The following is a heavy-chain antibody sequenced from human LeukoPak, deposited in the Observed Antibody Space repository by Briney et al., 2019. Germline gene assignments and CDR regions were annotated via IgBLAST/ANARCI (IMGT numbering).Heavy chain of an antibody. V-gene: IGHV3-21*01. D-gene: IGHD2-15*01. Sequence: VSLRLSGAAPGFSFSSNSMNWLRQAPGKGLKWVSSISDGSTYIFNAEAMQGRLIQSRDDAKNSQYLQMNNLRVEGTAVYYCVRVVYCSGGRCPNYFDFWGQGTLVTVSS. CDR3: VRVVYCSGGRCPNYFDF. CDR1: GFSFSSNS. J-gene: IGHJ4*02. CDR2: ISDGSTYI.